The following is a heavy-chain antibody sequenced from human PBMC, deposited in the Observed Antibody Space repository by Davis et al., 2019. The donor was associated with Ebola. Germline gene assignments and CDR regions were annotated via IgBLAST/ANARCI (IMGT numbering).Heavy chain of an antibody. D-gene: IGHD2-8*01. CDR1: VCTFHSYA. V-gene: IGHV1-69*10. CDR2: IIPSLGIA. Sequence: SSVQVSCKASVCTFHSYAISWVRQAPGQGLEWMGGIIPSLGIANFAQKFQGRVTITADESTSTAYMELSSLRSEDTAVYYCASLLLQDAKYYYMDVWGKGTTVTVSS. CDR3: ASLLLQDAKYYYMDV. J-gene: IGHJ6*03.